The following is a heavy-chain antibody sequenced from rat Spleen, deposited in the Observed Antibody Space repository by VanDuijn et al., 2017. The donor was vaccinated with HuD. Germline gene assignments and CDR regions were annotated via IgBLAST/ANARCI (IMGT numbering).Heavy chain of an antibody. J-gene: IGHJ3*01. D-gene: IGHD1-10*01. CDR1: GFTFSNFD. Sequence: EVQLVESGGGLVQPGRSMKLSCAASGFTFSNFDMAWVRQTPTKGLEWVASINFDGSGTYYRDSVKGRFTFSRDNTKSTLYLQMNSLRSEDTATYYCTTENYWFAYWGQGTLVTVSS. CDR3: TTENYWFAY. V-gene: IGHV5-20*01. CDR2: INFDGSGT.